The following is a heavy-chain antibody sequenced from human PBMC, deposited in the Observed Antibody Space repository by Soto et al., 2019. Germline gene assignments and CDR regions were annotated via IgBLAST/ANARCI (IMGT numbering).Heavy chain of an antibody. Sequence: QLQLQESGPGLVKPSETLSLTCTVSGGSISSSSYYWGWIRQPPGKGLEWIGSIYYSGSTYYNPSLKSRVTLSVDTSKNQFALKLSSVTAADTAVYYCASVVTATLYWYFDLWGRGTLVTVSS. V-gene: IGHV4-39*01. CDR1: GGSISSSSYY. D-gene: IGHD2-21*02. CDR2: IYYSGST. J-gene: IGHJ2*01. CDR3: ASVVTATLYWYFDL.